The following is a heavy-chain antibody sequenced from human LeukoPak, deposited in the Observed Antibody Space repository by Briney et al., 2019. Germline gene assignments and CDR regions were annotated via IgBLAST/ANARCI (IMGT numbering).Heavy chain of an antibody. CDR2: IYYSGST. V-gene: IGHV4-59*01. J-gene: IGHJ4*02. D-gene: IGHD6-13*01. CDR3: ARLEYSSSWYHY. Sequence: SETLSLTCTVSGGSISSYYWSWIRQPPGKGLEWIGYIYYSGSTNYNPSLKSRVTISVDTSKNQSSLKLSSVTAADTAVYYCARLEYSSSWYHYWGQGTLVTVSS. CDR1: GGSISSYY.